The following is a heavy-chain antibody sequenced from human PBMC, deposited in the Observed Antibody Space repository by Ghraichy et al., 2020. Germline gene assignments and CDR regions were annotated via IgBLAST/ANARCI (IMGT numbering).Heavy chain of an antibody. J-gene: IGHJ4*02. CDR2: ISYDGSNK. D-gene: IGHD3-3*01. CDR1: GFTFSSYA. Sequence: GSLRLSCAASGFTFSSYAMHWVRQAPGKGLEWVAVISYDGSNKYYADSVKGRFTISRDNSKNTLYLQMNSLRAEDTAVYYCARGTFKQILYYDFWSGYYDYWGQGTLVTVSS. V-gene: IGHV3-30-3*01. CDR3: ARGTFKQILYYDFWSGYYDY.